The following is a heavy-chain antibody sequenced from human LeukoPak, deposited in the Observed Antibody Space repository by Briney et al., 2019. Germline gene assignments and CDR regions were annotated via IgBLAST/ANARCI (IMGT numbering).Heavy chain of an antibody. CDR2: INWNGGST. Sequence: GGSLRLSCAASGFTFDDYGMSWVRQAPGKGLEWVSGINWNGGSTGYADSVKGRFTISRDNAKNSLYLQMNSLRAEDTALYHSARMAGGSYLNYMAVWSKGTTVTVSS. D-gene: IGHD1-26*01. CDR1: GFTFDDYG. V-gene: IGHV3-20*01. J-gene: IGHJ6*03. CDR3: ARMAGGSYLNYMAV.